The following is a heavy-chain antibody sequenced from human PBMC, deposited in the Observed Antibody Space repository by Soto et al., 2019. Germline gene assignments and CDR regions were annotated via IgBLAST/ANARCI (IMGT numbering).Heavy chain of an antibody. V-gene: IGHV3-74*01. D-gene: IGHD6-19*01. CDR1: GFTFNYYW. CDR3: VRVGQGGWVL. CDR2: IHSDGSTT. J-gene: IGHJ6*04. Sequence: EVQLVESEGGLVQRGGSLRLSCAASGFTFNYYWMHWVRQAPGQGLVWVSHIHSDGSTTNYADSVKGRFTISRDNAKNALYQQVNSARTEDTAVYYYVRVGQGGWVLWGKGTTVTVSS.